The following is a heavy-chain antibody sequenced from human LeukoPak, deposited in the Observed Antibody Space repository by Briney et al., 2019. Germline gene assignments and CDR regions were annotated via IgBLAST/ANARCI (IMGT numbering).Heavy chain of an antibody. J-gene: IGHJ6*02. CDR2: ISGSGGST. D-gene: IGHD6-19*01. CDR1: GFTFSSYA. V-gene: IGHV3-23*01. CDR3: AKDQLSKSAQWLVYYYYGMDV. Sequence: GGSLRLSCAASGFTFSSYAMSWVRQAPGKGLEWVSAISGSGGSTYYADSVKGRFTISRDNSKNTLYLQMNSLRAEDTAVYYCAKDQLSKSAQWLVYYYYGMDVWGQGTTVTVSS.